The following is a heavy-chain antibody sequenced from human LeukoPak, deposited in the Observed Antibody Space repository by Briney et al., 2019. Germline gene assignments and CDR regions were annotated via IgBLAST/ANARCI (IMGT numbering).Heavy chain of an antibody. J-gene: IGHJ4*02. CDR1: GFTFSSYG. CDR2: IRYDGSNK. D-gene: IGHD2-15*01. V-gene: IGHV3-30*02. Sequence: GGSLRLSCAASGFTFSSYGMHWVRQAPGKGLEWGAFIRYDGSNKYYADSVKGRFTISRENSKNTLYLQMNSLRAEDTAVYYCAKRYCSGGSCYHILDYWGQGTLVTVSS. CDR3: AKRYCSGGSCYHILDY.